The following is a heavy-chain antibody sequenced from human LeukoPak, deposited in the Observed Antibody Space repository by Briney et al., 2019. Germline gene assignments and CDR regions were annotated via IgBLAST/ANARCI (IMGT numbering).Heavy chain of an antibody. D-gene: IGHD1-7*01. Sequence: GGSLRLSCAASGFTFSSYAMHWVRQAPGKGLEWVAVISYDGSNKYYADSVEGRFTISRDNSKNTLYLQMNSLRAEDTAVYYCARDGTTLDAFDIWGQGTMVTVSS. CDR3: ARDGTTLDAFDI. CDR1: GFTFSSYA. V-gene: IGHV3-30-3*01. CDR2: ISYDGSNK. J-gene: IGHJ3*02.